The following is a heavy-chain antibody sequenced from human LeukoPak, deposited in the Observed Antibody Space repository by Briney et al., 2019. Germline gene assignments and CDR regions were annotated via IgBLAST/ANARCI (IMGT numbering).Heavy chain of an antibody. CDR1: GGSISRTSYY. Sequence: SETLSLTCSVSGGSISRTSYYWAWIRRPPGKGLEWIGSIYHTGSTYYNPSLKSRVTISVDTSKNQFSLRLSSVTAADTAVYYCARTAKYFYDRSGYPYFDNWGQGTLVTVSS. CDR2: IYHTGST. D-gene: IGHD3-22*01. J-gene: IGHJ4*02. V-gene: IGHV4-39*07. CDR3: ARTAKYFYDRSGYPYFDN.